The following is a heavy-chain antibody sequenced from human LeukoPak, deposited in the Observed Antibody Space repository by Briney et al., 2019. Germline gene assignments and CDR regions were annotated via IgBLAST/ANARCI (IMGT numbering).Heavy chain of an antibody. Sequence: KVSCKASGRTFSSYAISWVRQAPGQGLEWMGGIIPIFGTANYAQKFQGRVTITTGESTSTAYMELSSLRSEDTAVYYCARYLRFPGYNWFEPWGQGTLVTVSS. D-gene: IGHD5/OR15-5a*01. V-gene: IGHV1-69*05. CDR1: GRTFSSYA. CDR2: IIPIFGTA. J-gene: IGHJ5*02. CDR3: ARYLRFPGYNWFEP.